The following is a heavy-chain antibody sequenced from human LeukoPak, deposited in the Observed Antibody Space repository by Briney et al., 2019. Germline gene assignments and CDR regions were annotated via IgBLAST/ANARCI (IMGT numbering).Heavy chain of an antibody. J-gene: IGHJ4*02. Sequence: KPSETLSLTCSVSGDSISNYYWSWIRQPPGKGLEWIGYVFYSGSSNYNPSLKSRVTMSVDTSKYQFSLKLTSVTAADTAVYYCAGTRYSGSYYTDYWGQGALVTVSS. CDR3: AGTRYSGSYYTDY. CDR1: GDSISNYY. D-gene: IGHD1-26*01. CDR2: VFYSGSS. V-gene: IGHV4-59*08.